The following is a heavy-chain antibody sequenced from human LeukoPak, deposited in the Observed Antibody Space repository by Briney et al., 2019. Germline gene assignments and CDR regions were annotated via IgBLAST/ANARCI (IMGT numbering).Heavy chain of an antibody. CDR1: GGTFSSYA. D-gene: IGHD6-19*01. Sequence: ASVKVSCKASGGTFSSYAISWVRQAPGQGLEWMGGIIPIFGTANYAQKFQGRVTITADKSTSTAYMELSSLRSEDTAVYYCARGYSSGWTDYYYGMDVWAKGPRSPSPQ. CDR2: IIPIFGTA. CDR3: ARGYSSGWTDYYYGMDV. J-gene: IGHJ6*04. V-gene: IGHV1-69*06.